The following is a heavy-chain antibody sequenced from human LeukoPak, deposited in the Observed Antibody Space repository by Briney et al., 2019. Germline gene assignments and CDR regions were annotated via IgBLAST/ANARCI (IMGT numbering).Heavy chain of an antibody. V-gene: IGHV1-69*05. Sequence: SVKVSCKASGGTFSSYAISWVRQAPGQGLEWMGGIIPIFGTANYAQKFQGRVTITTDESTSTAYMELSSLRSEDTAVYYCAREAPYYDFWSGYYRRDAFDIWGQGTMVTVSS. D-gene: IGHD3-3*01. J-gene: IGHJ3*02. CDR2: IIPIFGTA. CDR3: AREAPYYDFWSGYYRRDAFDI. CDR1: GGTFSSYA.